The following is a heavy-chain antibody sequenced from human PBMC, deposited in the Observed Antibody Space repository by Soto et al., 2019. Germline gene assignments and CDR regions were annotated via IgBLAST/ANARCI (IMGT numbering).Heavy chain of an antibody. Sequence: GGSLRLSCAASGFTVSSNYMSWVRQAPGKGLEWVSVIYSGGSTYYADSVKGRFTISRDNSKNTLYLQMNSLRAEDTAVFYCARDGRYCISTSCYDYYGMDVWGQGTTVTVSS. CDR1: GFTVSSNY. V-gene: IGHV3-66*01. CDR2: IYSGGST. J-gene: IGHJ6*02. CDR3: ARDGRYCISTSCYDYYGMDV. D-gene: IGHD2-2*01.